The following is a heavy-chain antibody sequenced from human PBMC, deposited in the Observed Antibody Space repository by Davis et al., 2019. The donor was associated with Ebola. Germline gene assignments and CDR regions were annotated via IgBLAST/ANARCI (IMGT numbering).Heavy chain of an antibody. CDR3: AREGVGYCSSTSCYYYGMDV. CDR1: GFTFSSYD. CDR2: IGTAGDT. D-gene: IGHD2-2*01. V-gene: IGHV3-13*01. Sequence: PGGSLRLSCAASGFTFSSYDMHWVRQATGKGLEWVSAIGTAGDTYYPGSVKGRFTISRENAKNSLYLQMNSLGAEDTAVYYCAREGVGYCSSTSCYYYGMDVWGQGTTVTVSS. J-gene: IGHJ6*02.